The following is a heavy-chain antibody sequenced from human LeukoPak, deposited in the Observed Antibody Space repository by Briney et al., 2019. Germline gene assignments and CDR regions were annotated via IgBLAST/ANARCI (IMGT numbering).Heavy chain of an antibody. CDR2: IYYSGST. V-gene: IGHV4-39*01. J-gene: IGHJ3*02. Sequence: PSETLSLTCTVSGGSISSSSYYWGWIRQPPGKGLEWIGSIYYSGSTYYNPSLKGRVTISVDTSKNQFSLKLSSVTAADTAVYYCARGGRWLLAFDIWGQGTMVTVSS. CDR1: GGSISSSSYY. D-gene: IGHD5-12*01. CDR3: ARGGRWLLAFDI.